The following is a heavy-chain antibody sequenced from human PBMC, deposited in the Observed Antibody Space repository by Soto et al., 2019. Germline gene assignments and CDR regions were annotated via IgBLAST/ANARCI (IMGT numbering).Heavy chain of an antibody. CDR1: GGSISSYY. V-gene: IGHV4-59*08. D-gene: IGHD3-9*01. CDR2: IYYSGST. J-gene: IGHJ4*02. Sequence: QVQLQESGPGLVKPSETLSLTCTVSGGSISSYYCSWIRQPPGKGLEWIGYIYYSGSTNYNPSLKSRVTISVDTSKNQFSLKLSSVTAADTAVYYCARHYDILTGYYIPYYFDYWGQGTLVTVSS. CDR3: ARHYDILTGYYIPYYFDY.